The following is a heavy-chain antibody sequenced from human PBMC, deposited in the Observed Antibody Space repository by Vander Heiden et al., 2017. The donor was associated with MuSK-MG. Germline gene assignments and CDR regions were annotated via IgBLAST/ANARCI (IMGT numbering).Heavy chain of an antibody. J-gene: IGHJ6*02. CDR3: ARAVAGYYYYGMDV. D-gene: IGHD6-19*01. Sequence: QVQLVQSGAEVKKRGSSVKDSCKVTGGTVSSYANRRMRQGTGTGLEWMGGIIPIFGIANYAQKFQGRVTITADKSTSTAYMELSSLRSEDTAVYYCARAVAGYYYYGMDVWGQGTTVTVSS. V-gene: IGHV1-69*17. CDR2: IIPIFGIA. CDR1: GGTVSSYA.